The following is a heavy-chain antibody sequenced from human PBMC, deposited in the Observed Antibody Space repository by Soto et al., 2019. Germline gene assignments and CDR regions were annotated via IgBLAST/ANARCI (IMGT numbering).Heavy chain of an antibody. CDR1: SGSISSSNW. CDR2: IYHSGST. Sequence: QVQLQESGPGLVKPSGTLSLTCAVSSGSISSSNWWSWVRQPPGKGLEWIGEIYHSGSTNYNPSLKSRVTISGDKSKNQFSLKLSSVTAADTAVYYCARGGPKYYYGSGSDAFDIWGQGTMVTVSS. J-gene: IGHJ3*02. V-gene: IGHV4-4*02. CDR3: ARGGPKYYYGSGSDAFDI. D-gene: IGHD3-10*01.